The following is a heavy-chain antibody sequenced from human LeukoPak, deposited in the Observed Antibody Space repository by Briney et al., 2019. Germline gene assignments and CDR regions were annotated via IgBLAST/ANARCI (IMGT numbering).Heavy chain of an antibody. V-gene: IGHV4-59*08. CDR1: GGSISSYY. J-gene: IGHJ3*02. Sequence: SETLSLTCTVSGGSISSYYWSWIRQPPGKGLEGSGYIYYRGSTNSNPSLKSRVTISVDTSKNQFSLKLSSVTAADTAVYYCARRRVDIVVVVAATPVDAFDIWGQGTMVTVSS. D-gene: IGHD2-15*01. CDR2: IYYRGST. CDR3: ARRRVDIVVVVAATPVDAFDI.